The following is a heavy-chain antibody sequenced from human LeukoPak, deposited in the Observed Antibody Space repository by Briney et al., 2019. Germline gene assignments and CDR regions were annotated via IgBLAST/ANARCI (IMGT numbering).Heavy chain of an antibody. D-gene: IGHD3-3*01. V-gene: IGHV1-18*01. Sequence: ASVKVSCKASGGTFSSYGISWVRQAPGQGLEWMGWISAYNGNTNYAQKLQGRVTMTTDTSTSTAYMELRSLRSDDTAVYYCAREEAYYDFWSGYYSFGRRKPEYFQHWGQGTLVTVSS. CDR1: GGTFSSYG. CDR3: AREEAYYDFWSGYYSFGRRKPEYFQH. CDR2: ISAYNGNT. J-gene: IGHJ1*01.